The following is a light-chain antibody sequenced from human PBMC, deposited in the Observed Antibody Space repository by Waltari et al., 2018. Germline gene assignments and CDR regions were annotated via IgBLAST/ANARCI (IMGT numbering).Light chain of an antibody. V-gene: IGKV3-15*01. J-gene: IGKJ1*01. Sequence: EIVVTQSPATLSLSPVERVTLSCRASQIVTNNFAWFQQRPGQAPRLLIYNASTRATDIPARFSGSGSGTEFTLTINSLQSEDLAIYYCQVRTSWLWTFGQGTKV. CDR1: QIVTNN. CDR2: NAS. CDR3: QVRTSWLWT.